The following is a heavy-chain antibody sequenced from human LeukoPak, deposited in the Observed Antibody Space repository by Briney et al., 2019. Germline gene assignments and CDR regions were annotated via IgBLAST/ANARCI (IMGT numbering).Heavy chain of an antibody. D-gene: IGHD4/OR15-4a*01. J-gene: IGHJ3*02. CDR3: ARHGAMRAAAAGAAFDI. Sequence: SETLSLTCTVSGGSISPSSHYWGWVRQAPGKGLEWIGSRYYSGSTYYNPSLKSRVTISVDTSKSQFSLDLNSVTAADTAVYYCARHGAMRAAAAGAAFDIWGQGTMVTVSS. V-gene: IGHV4-39*01. CDR1: GGSISPSSHY. CDR2: RYYSGST.